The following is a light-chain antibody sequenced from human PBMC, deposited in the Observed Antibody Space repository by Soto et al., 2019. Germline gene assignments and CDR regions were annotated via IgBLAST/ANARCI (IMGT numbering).Light chain of an antibody. J-gene: IGKJ1*01. V-gene: IGKV3-20*01. CDR1: LSVSSSY. CDR3: QQYGSSPPT. Sequence: EIVLTQSPGTLSLSPGERATLSCRASLSVSSSYLAWYQQKPGQAPRLLIYGASSRATGIPDRFSGSGSGTDLTLTISRLEPEDFAVYYCQQYGSSPPTFGQGTKVEIK. CDR2: GAS.